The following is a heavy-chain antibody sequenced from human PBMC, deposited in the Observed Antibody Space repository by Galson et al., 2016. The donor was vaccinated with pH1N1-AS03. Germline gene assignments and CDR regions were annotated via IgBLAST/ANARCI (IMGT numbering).Heavy chain of an antibody. J-gene: IGHJ6*02. Sequence: SLRLSCAASGFSFNSYAMQWVRQAPGEGLEWVSGIRGNGDSTYYADSVKGRLTISRDNSKDMFYLQMTSLRGDDTAVYYCVKGSWGIARGDRIAHCGMDVWGQGTTVTVSS. V-gene: IGHV3-23*01. CDR1: GFSFNSYA. CDR2: IRGNGDST. D-gene: IGHD3-16*01. CDR3: VKGSWGIARGDRIAHCGMDV.